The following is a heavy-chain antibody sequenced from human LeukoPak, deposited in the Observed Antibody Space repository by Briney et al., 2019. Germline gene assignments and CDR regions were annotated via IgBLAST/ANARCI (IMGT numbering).Heavy chain of an antibody. Sequence: PGGSLRLSCAASGFTFSSYWMSWVRQAPGKGLEWVANIKQDGSEKYYVDSVKGRFTISRDNAKNSLYLQMNSLRAEDTAVYYCARERNCSSTSFYDPYSDYWGQGTLVTVSS. V-gene: IGHV3-7*01. J-gene: IGHJ4*02. CDR2: IKQDGSEK. CDR1: GFTFSSYW. CDR3: ARERNCSSTSFYDPYSDY. D-gene: IGHD2-2*01.